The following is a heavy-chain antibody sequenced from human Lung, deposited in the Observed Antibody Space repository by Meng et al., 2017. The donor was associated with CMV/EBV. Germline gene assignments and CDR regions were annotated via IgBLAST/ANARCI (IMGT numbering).Heavy chain of an antibody. D-gene: IGHD3-3*01. J-gene: IGHJ4*02. Sequence: QVRPGQSGAEVKKPGASVKVSCKASGYSFTTYAMHWVRQAPGQGLEWMGWINTNTGNPTYAQGFTRRFVFSLDTSFRTAYLQISSLKAEDTAVYYCARVAPSGYRYFDYWGQGTLVTVSS. V-gene: IGHV7-4-1*02. CDR3: ARVAPSGYRYFDY. CDR1: GYSFTTYA. CDR2: INTNTGNP.